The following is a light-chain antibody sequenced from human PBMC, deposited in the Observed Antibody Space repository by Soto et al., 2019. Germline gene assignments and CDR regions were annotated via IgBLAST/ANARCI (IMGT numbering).Light chain of an antibody. CDR1: NIGSKS. J-gene: IGLJ2*01. Sequence: SYELTQPPSVSGAPGKTARITCGGTNIGSKSVHWYQQKPGQAPVLVIYYDSDRPSGIPERFSGSNSGNTATLTISRVEAGDEADYYCQVWDSSSDHPHVVFGGGTKLTVL. CDR2: YDS. V-gene: IGLV3-21*04. CDR3: QVWDSSSDHPHVV.